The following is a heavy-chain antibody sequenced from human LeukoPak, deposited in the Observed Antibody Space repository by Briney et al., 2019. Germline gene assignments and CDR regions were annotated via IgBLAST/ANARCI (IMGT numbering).Heavy chain of an antibody. CDR1: GDSINSYY. D-gene: IGHD1-1*01. J-gene: IGHJ4*02. CDR3: VRDQLGSGNYFYY. CDR2: ISSSGST. Sequence: SETLSLTCTVSGDSINSYYWSWIRQPPGKGLEWIACISSSGSTDYNPSLKSRVTMSLDTSKNQFSLNLRSVTAADTAIYYCVRDQLGSGNYFYYWSQGTLVTVSS. V-gene: IGHV4-59*01.